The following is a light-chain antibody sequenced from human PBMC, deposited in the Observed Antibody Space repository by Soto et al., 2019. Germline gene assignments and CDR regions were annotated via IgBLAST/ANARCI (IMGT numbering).Light chain of an antibody. CDR2: AAS. Sequence: QMTQSPSSVSASVGDRFTITCRAGQDIKNDVAWYQQKPGKAPKLLIYAASSLQSGVPSRFRGSGSGTDFTLTVSSLQPEDFETYYCLQDYNYPYTFGQGTKVDI. V-gene: IGKV1-6*01. CDR1: QDIKND. CDR3: LQDYNYPYT. J-gene: IGKJ2*01.